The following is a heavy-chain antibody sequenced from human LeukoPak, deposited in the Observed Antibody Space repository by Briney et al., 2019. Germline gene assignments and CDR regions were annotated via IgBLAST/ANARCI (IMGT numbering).Heavy chain of an antibody. CDR3: TTGATRLLLEY. D-gene: IGHD2/OR15-2a*01. J-gene: IGHJ4*02. CDR1: GFTFSNAW. CDR2: IKSKTDGGTT. V-gene: IGHV3-15*01. Sequence: GGSLRLSCAAYGFTFSNAWMNWVRQAPGKGLEWVGRIKSKTDGGTTEYAAPVKGRFTISRDDSKNTLYLQMNSLKTEDTAVYYCTTGATRLLLEYWGQGTLVTVSS.